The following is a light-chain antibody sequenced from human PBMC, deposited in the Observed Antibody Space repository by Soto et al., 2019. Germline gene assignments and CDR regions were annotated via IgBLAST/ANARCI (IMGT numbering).Light chain of an antibody. Sequence: EIVLTQSPGTLSLSPGERATLSCRASPSVSSSYLAWYQQKPGQAPSLLIYGASSRATGIPDRFSGSGSGTDFTLTISRLEPEDFAVYYWQQYGSSPITFGQGTRLEIK. CDR1: PSVSSSY. CDR3: QQYGSSPIT. J-gene: IGKJ5*01. CDR2: GAS. V-gene: IGKV3-20*01.